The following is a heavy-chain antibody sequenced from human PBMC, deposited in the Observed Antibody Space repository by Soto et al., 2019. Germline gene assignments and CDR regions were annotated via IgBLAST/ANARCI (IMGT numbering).Heavy chain of an antibody. J-gene: IGHJ4*01. D-gene: IGHD1-26*01. CDR1: GYTFTSYY. V-gene: IGHV1-46*01. CDR3: AKDQGNTIVGASRGFAH. Sequence: ASVKVSCKASGYTFTSYYMHWVRQAPGQGLEWMGIINPSGGSTSYAQKFQGRVTMTRDTSTSTVYMELSSLRSEDTAVYYCAKDQGNTIVGASRGFAHWGHGTLVTVSS. CDR2: INPSGGST.